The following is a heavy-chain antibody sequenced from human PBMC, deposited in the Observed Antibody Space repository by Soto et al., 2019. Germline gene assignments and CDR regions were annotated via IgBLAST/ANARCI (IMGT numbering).Heavy chain of an antibody. CDR2: INTGYI. Sequence: EVQLVESGGGLVKPGGSLRLSYAASGFNLSLYYMNWVRQSPGKGLEWVSSINTGYIYYADSVKGRFTISRDNAKNALCLEMNSLRADDTAIYYCARVTPRLGYCTGGDCFRGGWFDPWGRGALVTVSS. CDR1: GFNLSLYY. V-gene: IGHV3-21*04. CDR3: ARVTPRLGYCTGGDCFRGGWFDP. J-gene: IGHJ5*02. D-gene: IGHD2-8*02.